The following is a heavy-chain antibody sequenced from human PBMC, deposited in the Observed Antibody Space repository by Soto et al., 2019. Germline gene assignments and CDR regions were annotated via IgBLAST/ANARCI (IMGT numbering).Heavy chain of an antibody. Sequence: LRLSCAASGFTFSSYAMHWVRQAPGKGLEWVAVISYDGSNKYYADSVKGRFTISRDNSKNTLYLQMNSLRAEDTAVYYCARDTVTTSYYYYGMDVWGQGTTVTVSS. D-gene: IGHD4-4*01. J-gene: IGHJ6*02. CDR1: GFTFSSYA. CDR3: ARDTVTTSYYYYGMDV. CDR2: ISYDGSNK. V-gene: IGHV3-30-3*01.